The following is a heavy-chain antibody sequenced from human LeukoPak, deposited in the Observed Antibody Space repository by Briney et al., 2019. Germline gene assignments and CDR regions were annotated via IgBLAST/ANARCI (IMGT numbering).Heavy chain of an antibody. D-gene: IGHD3-22*01. CDR3: ARDSSGYLDY. CDR2: IKQDGSEK. Sequence: AGGSLRLSCAASGFTFSSYWTSWVRQAPGKGLEWVANIKQDGSEKYYVDSVKGRFTISRDNAKNSLYLQMNSLRAEDTAVYYCARDSSGYLDYWGQGTLVTVSS. CDR1: GFTFSSYW. V-gene: IGHV3-7*01. J-gene: IGHJ4*02.